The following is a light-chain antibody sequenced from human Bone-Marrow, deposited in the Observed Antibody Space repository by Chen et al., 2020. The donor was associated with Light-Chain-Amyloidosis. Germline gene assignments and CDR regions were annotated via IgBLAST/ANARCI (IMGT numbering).Light chain of an antibody. V-gene: IGLV3-25*03. Sequence: SHELPQPPSVSVSTGQTARLTCSGDDLPTKYAYWYQQKPGQAPVLVIHRDTERPSGISERFCGSSSGTTATLTISGVQAEDEADYHCQSADSSGTYEVIFGGGTKLTVL. CDR1: DLPTKY. CDR3: QSADSSGTYEVI. CDR2: RDT. J-gene: IGLJ2*01.